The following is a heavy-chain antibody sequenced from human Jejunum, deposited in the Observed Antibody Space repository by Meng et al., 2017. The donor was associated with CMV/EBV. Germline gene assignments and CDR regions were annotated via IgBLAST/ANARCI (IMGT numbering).Heavy chain of an antibody. CDR3: AKDLKPDGLWDFDS. J-gene: IGHJ4*02. Sequence: CVASGFTFRSYSMTWVRQPPGKGLEWVSSLDPAGNTYYAGSVKGRFTISRDSSKTTLFLQMNSLRVEDTAVYYCAKDLKPDGLWDFDSWGQGTLVTVSS. CDR2: LDPAGNT. V-gene: IGHV3-23*01. D-gene: IGHD3-16*01. CDR1: GFTFRSYS.